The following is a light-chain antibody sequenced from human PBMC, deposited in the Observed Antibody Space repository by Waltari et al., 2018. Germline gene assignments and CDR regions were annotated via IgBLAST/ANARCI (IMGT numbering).Light chain of an antibody. V-gene: IGKV1-5*03. CDR2: KAS. Sequence: EIQITQYPSTLSASAGDRVTIPCRASQSIRSWLDWDQQKPGKAPKFLIHKASSLESGVPSRFSGSGSGTEFTLTISSLQPYDFATYYCQQYDTFPWAFGQGTTVEIK. J-gene: IGKJ1*01. CDR3: QQYDTFPWA. CDR1: QSIRSW.